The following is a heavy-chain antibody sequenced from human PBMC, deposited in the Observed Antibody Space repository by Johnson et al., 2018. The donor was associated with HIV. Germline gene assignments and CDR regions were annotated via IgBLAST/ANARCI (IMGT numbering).Heavy chain of an antibody. CDR3: ASGVDAFDI. D-gene: IGHD1-26*01. J-gene: IGHJ3*02. CDR2: IYSGGST. CDR1: GFTFDDYA. Sequence: QVQLVESGGVVVQPGGSLRLSCAASGFTFDDYAMHWVRQAPGKGLEWVSVIYSGGSTYYADSVKGRFTVSRDNSKNTLYLQMNSLRAEDSALYFCASGVDAFDIWGQGTMVTVSS. V-gene: IGHV3-NL1*01.